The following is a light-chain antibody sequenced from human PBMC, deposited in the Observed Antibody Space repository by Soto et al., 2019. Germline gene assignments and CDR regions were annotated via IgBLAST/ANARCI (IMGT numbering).Light chain of an antibody. V-gene: IGLV2-8*01. J-gene: IGLJ3*02. Sequence: QSALTQPPSASGSPGQSVTISCTGSTSDVGGYEYVSWYQQHPGKAPKLMIFEVNKRPSGVPSRFSGSKSGNTASLTVSGLQSEDEASYYCSSFAGANIWVFGGGTKLTVL. CDR3: SSFAGANIWV. CDR1: TSDVGGYEY. CDR2: EVN.